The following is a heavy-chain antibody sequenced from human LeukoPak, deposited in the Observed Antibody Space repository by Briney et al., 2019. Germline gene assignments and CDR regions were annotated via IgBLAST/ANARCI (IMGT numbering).Heavy chain of an antibody. CDR3: AREADSSGYYLNYFDY. V-gene: IGHV3-33*01. CDR2: IWYDGSNE. D-gene: IGHD3-22*01. Sequence: QPGGSLRLSCAASGFTFSSYGMHWVRQAPGKGLEWVAVIWYDGSNEYYADSVKGRFTISRDNSKNTLYLQMNSLRAEDTAVYHCAREADSSGYYLNYFDYWGQGTLVTVSS. J-gene: IGHJ4*02. CDR1: GFTFSSYG.